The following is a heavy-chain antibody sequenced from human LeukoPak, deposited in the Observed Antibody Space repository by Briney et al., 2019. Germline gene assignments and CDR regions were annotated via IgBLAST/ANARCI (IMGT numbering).Heavy chain of an antibody. J-gene: IGHJ4*02. CDR3: VKDRNDYVWGTYPDY. Sequence: GGSLRLSCAASGFTFSSYAMTWVRQAPGKGLEWVSAISGSGGSTYYADSVKGRFIISRDNSKNTLYLQMNSLRAEDRAVYYCVKDRNDYVWGTYPDYWGQGTLVTVSS. V-gene: IGHV3-23*01. D-gene: IGHD3-16*02. CDR1: GFTFSSYA. CDR2: ISGSGGST.